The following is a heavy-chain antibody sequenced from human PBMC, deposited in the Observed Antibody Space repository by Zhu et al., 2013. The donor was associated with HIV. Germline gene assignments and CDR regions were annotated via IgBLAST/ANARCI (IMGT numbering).Heavy chain of an antibody. CDR3: ALGGVYGGNSYNWFDP. CDR1: GYTFTGYY. V-gene: IGHV1-2*02. CDR2: INPNSGGT. Sequence: QVQLVQSGAEVKKPGASVKVSCKASGYTFTGYYMHWVRQAPGQGLGWMGWINPNSGGTNYAQKFQGRVTMTRDTSISTAYMELSRLRSDDTAVYYCALGGVYGGNSYNWFDPWGQGTLVTVSS. J-gene: IGHJ5*02. D-gene: IGHD3-16*01.